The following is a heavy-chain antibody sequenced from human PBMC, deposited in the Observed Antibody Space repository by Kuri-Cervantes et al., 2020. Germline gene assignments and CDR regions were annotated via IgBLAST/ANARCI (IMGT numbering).Heavy chain of an antibody. Sequence: GGSLRLSCVASGFTLSGYWMSWVRQAPGKGLEWVANIKQDGSEKYYGDSLKGRFTISRDNAKNSLYLQMNRLRAEDTAVYYCAREGMNYYDSSGYYSHDGFDIWGQGTMVTVSS. J-gene: IGHJ3*02. CDR3: AREGMNYYDSSGYYSHDGFDI. V-gene: IGHV3-7*01. CDR2: IKQDGSEK. D-gene: IGHD3-22*01. CDR1: GFTLSGYW.